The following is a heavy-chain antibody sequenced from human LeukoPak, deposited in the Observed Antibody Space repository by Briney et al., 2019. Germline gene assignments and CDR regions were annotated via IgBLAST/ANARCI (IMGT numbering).Heavy chain of an antibody. D-gene: IGHD5-24*01. CDR3: SRGGGYRLYYGMDV. V-gene: IGHV4-59*01. Sequence: SETLSLTCTVSGGSISSYYWSWIRQPPGKGLEWIGYIYYSGSTNYNPSLKSRVTISVDTSKNQFSLKLSSVTAADTAVYYCSRGGGYRLYYGMDVWGQGTTVTVSS. CDR2: IYYSGST. CDR1: GGSISSYY. J-gene: IGHJ6*02.